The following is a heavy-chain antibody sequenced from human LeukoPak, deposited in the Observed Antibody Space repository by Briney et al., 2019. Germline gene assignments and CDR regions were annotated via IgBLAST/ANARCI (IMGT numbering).Heavy chain of an antibody. V-gene: IGHV1-46*01. J-gene: IGHJ4*02. CDR1: GYTFTGYY. D-gene: IGHD6-19*01. CDR3: ARVEQWLVAPPTL. CDR2: INPSGGST. Sequence: GASVKVSCKASGYTFTGYYMHWVRQAPGQGLEWMGIINPSGGSTSYAQKFQGRVTMTRDTSTSTVYMELSSLRSEDTAVYYCARVEQWLVAPPTLWGQGTLVTVSS.